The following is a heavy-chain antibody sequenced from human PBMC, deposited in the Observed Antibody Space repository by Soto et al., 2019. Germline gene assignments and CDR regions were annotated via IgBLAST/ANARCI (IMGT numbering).Heavy chain of an antibody. CDR2: INPSGGST. D-gene: IGHD3-22*01. CDR1: GYTFTSYY. J-gene: IGHJ5*02. Sequence: GASVKVSCKASGYTFTSYYMHWVRQAPGQGLEWMGIINPSGGSTSYAQKFQGRVTMTRDTSTSTVYMELSSLRSEDTAVYYCARESGSVYYDSSGYYDGWFDPWGQGTLVTV. V-gene: IGHV1-46*01. CDR3: ARESGSVYYDSSGYYDGWFDP.